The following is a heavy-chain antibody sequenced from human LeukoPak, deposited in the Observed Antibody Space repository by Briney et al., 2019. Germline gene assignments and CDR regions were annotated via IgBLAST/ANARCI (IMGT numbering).Heavy chain of an antibody. V-gene: IGHV3-33*08. Sequence: PGGSLRLSCAFTGFTFSSYGMHWVRQAPGKGLEWVALIWYDGSNKEYAESVKGRFTISRDNSKNTLYLQMNSLRDEDTAVYYCARDQGTSTSAPKTTGRFAPWGQGTLVTVSS. CDR1: GFTFSSYG. J-gene: IGHJ5*02. CDR3: ARDQGTSTSAPKTTGRFAP. D-gene: IGHD3-10*01. CDR2: IWYDGSNK.